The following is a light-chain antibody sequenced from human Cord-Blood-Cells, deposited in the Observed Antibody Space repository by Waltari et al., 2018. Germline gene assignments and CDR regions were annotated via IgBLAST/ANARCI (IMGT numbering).Light chain of an antibody. V-gene: IGKV1-39*01. J-gene: IGKJ3*01. Sequence: DIQMTQSPSSLSASVRDRVTITCRASQSISSYLNWYQQKPGKAPKLLIYAASSLQSGVPSRFSGSGSGTDFTPTISSLQPEDFATYYCQQSYSTPFTFGPGTKVDIK. CDR1: QSISSY. CDR3: QQSYSTPFT. CDR2: AAS.